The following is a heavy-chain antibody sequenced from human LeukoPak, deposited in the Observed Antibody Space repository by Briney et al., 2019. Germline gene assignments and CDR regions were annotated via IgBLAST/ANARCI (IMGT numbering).Heavy chain of an antibody. V-gene: IGHV1-2*02. D-gene: IGHD3-22*01. CDR1: GYTFTGYY. CDR2: INPNSGGT. CDR3: ARDSSGYYPDFDY. J-gene: IGHJ4*02. Sequence: ASVKVSCKASGYTFTGYYMHWVRQAPGQGLEWMGWINPNSGGTNYAQRFQGRVTMTRDTSISTAYMELRRLKSDDTAVYYCARDSSGYYPDFDYWGQGTLVTVSS.